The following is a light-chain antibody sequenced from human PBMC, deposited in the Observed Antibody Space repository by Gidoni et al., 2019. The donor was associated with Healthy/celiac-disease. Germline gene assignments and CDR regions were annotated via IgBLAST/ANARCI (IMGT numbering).Light chain of an antibody. CDR3: QQYNSYPIT. Sequence: DIQMTQSPSTLSASVGDRVTITCRASQRISSWLAWYQQKPGKAPKLLIYTASSLESGVPSRFSGSGSVTEFTLTISSLQPDDFATFYCQQYNSYPITFGGGTKVEIK. CDR2: TAS. V-gene: IGKV1-5*03. J-gene: IGKJ4*01. CDR1: QRISSW.